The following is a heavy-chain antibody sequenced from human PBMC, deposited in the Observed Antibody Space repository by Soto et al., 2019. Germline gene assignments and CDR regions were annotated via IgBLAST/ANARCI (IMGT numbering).Heavy chain of an antibody. J-gene: IGHJ5*01. CDR3: ARRGVVPGADVDS. CDR2: VYYSGTT. V-gene: IGHV4-61*01. D-gene: IGHD2-2*01. Sequence: PSETLSLTCSVSGGSVSDKTYYWSWIRQPPGKRLEWIGHVYYSGTTNYNPSLNSRVTISVALPNKRFSLRMSYVTTADPARDYCARRGVVPGADVDSWAKETLAT. CDR1: GGSVSDKTYY.